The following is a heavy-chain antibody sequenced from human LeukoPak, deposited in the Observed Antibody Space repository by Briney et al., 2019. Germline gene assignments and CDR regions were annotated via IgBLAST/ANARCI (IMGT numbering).Heavy chain of an antibody. CDR3: ARELGGIPGY. J-gene: IGHJ4*02. V-gene: IGHV4-61*02. Sequence: PSETLSLTCTVSGGSISSGSYYWSWIRQPAGKGLEWIGRIYTSGSTNYNPSLKSRVTISVDTSKNQFSLKLSSVTAADTAVYYCARELGGIPGYWGQGTLVTVSS. CDR2: IYTSGST. CDR1: GGSISSGSYY. D-gene: IGHD2-15*01.